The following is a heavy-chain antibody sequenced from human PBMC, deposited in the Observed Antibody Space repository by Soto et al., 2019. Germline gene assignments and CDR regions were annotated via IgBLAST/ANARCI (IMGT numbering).Heavy chain of an antibody. Sequence: PSETLSLTCAVSGYAISSGSSWDWIRQPSGKGLEWIVSISHRGNTYYNPSLRSRVTISVDTSRNQFSLKLSSVTAADTAVYYFVRDFVTNKDSLGPWGQGIWVTVSS. V-gene: IGHV4-38-2*02. D-gene: IGHD2-15*01. CDR1: GYAISSGSS. J-gene: IGHJ5*02. CDR3: VRDFVTNKDSLGP. CDR2: ISHRGNT.